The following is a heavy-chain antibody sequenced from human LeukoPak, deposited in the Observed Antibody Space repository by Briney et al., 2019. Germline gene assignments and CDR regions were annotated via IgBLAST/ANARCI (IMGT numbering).Heavy chain of an antibody. J-gene: IGHJ6*02. CDR3: AKEDIVVVTKYIHYGMDV. V-gene: IGHV4-34*01. Sequence: PSETLSLTCAVYGGSFSGYYWSWIRQPPGKGLEWIGEINHSGSTNYNPSLKSRVTMSVDMSKNQFSLKLTSVTAADTAVYYCAKEDIVVVTKYIHYGMDVWGQGTTVTVSS. D-gene: IGHD2-15*01. CDR1: GGSFSGYY. CDR2: INHSGST.